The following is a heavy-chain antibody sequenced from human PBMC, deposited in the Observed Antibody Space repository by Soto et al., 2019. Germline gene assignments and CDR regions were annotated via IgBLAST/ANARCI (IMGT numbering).Heavy chain of an antibody. V-gene: IGHV3-30*18. CDR2: ISYDGSNK. CDR3: AKGPFGGPFDY. CDR1: GFTFSSYG. D-gene: IGHD3-10*01. J-gene: IGHJ4*02. Sequence: QVQLVESGGGVVQPGRSLRLSCAASGFTFSSYGMHWVRQAPGKGLEWVAVISYDGSNKYYADSVKGRFTISRDNSKNTLYLQMNSLRAEDTAVYYCAKGPFGGPFDYWGQGTLVTVSS.